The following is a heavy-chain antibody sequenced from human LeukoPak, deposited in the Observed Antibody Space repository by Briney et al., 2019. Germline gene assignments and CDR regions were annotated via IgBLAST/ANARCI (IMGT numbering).Heavy chain of an antibody. Sequence: PSETLSLTCAVCGGSFSGYYWSWIRQPPGKGLEWIGEINDIGNTNYYPSLRSRVTISVDTSKNQFSLSLTSATAADTAVYFCARLGSVGYYNYQYMDIWGNGTTVTVSS. V-gene: IGHV4-34*01. CDR2: INDIGNT. CDR1: GGSFSGYY. J-gene: IGHJ6*03. CDR3: ARLGSVGYYNYQYMDI. D-gene: IGHD3-10*01.